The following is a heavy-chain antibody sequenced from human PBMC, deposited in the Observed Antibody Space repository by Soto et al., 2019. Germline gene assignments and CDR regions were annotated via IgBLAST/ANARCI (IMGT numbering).Heavy chain of an antibody. CDR3: AKGSKGVTKYYFDY. CDR1: GFTFNNHA. CDR2: ISGGGGST. J-gene: IGHJ4*02. D-gene: IGHD2-8*01. V-gene: IGHV3-23*01. Sequence: PGGSLRLSCAASGFTFNNHAMSWVRQAPGKGLEWVSGISGGGGSTYYADSVKGRFTISRDNSKNTLYLQMNSLRAEDSAVYYCAKGSKGVTKYYFDYWGQGTLVTVSS.